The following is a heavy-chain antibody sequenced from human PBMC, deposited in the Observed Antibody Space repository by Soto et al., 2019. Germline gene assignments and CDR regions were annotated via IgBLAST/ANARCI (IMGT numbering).Heavy chain of an antibody. CDR1: GFTVSSNY. J-gene: IGHJ4*02. CDR3: ARDPDYRSGRAGYFDY. CDR2: IYSGGST. V-gene: IGHV3-53*04. Sequence: EVQLVESGGGLVQPGGSLRLSCAASGFTVSSNYMSWVRQAPGKGLEWVSVIYSGGSTYYADSVKGRFTISRHSSKNTLYLQMNSLTTEDTAVYYCARDPDYRSGRAGYFDYWGQGTLVTVSS. D-gene: IGHD3-10*01.